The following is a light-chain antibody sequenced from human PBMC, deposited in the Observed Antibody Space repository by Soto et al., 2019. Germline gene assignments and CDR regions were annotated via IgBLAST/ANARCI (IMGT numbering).Light chain of an antibody. V-gene: IGKV3-20*01. CDR1: QSVSSSY. J-gene: IGKJ1*01. CDR3: QQYGSLPWT. Sequence: EIVLTQSPGTLSLSPGERATLSCRASQSVSSSYLAWYQQKLGQAPRLLIYGASSRATGIPDRFSGRGSGTDFTLPISSLEPEDFAVYYCQQYGSLPWTFGQGTKVEIK. CDR2: GAS.